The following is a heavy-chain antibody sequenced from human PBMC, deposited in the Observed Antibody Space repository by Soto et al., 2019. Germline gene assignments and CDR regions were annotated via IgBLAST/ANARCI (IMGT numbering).Heavy chain of an antibody. CDR2: IYSGGTT. D-gene: IGHD4-17*01. V-gene: IGHV3-53*01. CDR1: GFTISTNY. J-gene: IGHJ4*02. Sequence: PGGSLRLSCAASGFTISTNYMMWVRQAPGKGLECVSVIYSGGTTYYADSVKGRFTISRDNSKNTLFLQMDSLRTEDTAVYYCARDPYSSTTVTIMDYWGRGTLVTVSS. CDR3: ARDPYSSTTVTIMDY.